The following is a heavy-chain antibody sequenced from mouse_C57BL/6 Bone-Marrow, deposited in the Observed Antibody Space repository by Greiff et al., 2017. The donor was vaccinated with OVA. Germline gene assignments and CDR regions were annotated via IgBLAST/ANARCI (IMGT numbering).Heavy chain of an antibody. V-gene: IGHV1-5*01. Sequence: SGTVLARPGASVKMSCKTSGYTFTSYWMNWVKQRPGKGLEWIGAIYPGNSDTSYNQKLKGKAKLTAVTSDSTAYMELSSLTNEDSAVYYCTRWGTTGSVGYAMDYWGQGTSVTVSS. D-gene: IGHD1-1*01. CDR1: GYTFTSYW. J-gene: IGHJ4*01. CDR3: TRWGTTGSVGYAMDY. CDR2: IYPGNSDT.